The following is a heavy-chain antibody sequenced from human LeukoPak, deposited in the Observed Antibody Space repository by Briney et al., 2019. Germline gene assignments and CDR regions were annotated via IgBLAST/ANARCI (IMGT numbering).Heavy chain of an antibody. CDR3: ARLYLSSSWYPGFFDY. Sequence: SETLSLTCTVSGGFISSYYWIWIRQPPGKGLEWMGYIYYSGSTNYNPSLKSRVNISVDTSQNQFSLKLSSVTAADTAVYYCARLYLSSSWYPGFFDYWGQGTLVTVSS. V-gene: IGHV4-59*01. CDR1: GGFISSYY. CDR2: IYYSGST. D-gene: IGHD6-13*01. J-gene: IGHJ4*02.